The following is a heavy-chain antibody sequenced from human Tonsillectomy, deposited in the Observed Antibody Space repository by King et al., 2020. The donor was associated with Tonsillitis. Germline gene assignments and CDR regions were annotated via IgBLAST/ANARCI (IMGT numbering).Heavy chain of an antibody. D-gene: IGHD5-18*01. CDR2: IYYSGST. J-gene: IGHJ2*01. Sequence: VQLQESGPGLVKPSETLSLTCTVSGGSISSYYWSWMRQPPGKGLEWIGYIYYSGSTNYNPSLKSRVTISVDTSKNQFSLKLSSVTAADTAVYYCARHXAGHTYGSTDWYFDLWGRGTLVTVSS. CDR3: ARHXAGHTYGSTDWYFDL. CDR1: GGSISSYY. V-gene: IGHV4-59*08.